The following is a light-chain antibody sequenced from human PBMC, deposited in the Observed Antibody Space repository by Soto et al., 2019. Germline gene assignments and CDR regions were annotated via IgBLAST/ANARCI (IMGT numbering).Light chain of an antibody. Sequence: DIVMTQSPDSLAVSLGERATINCKSSQSVLYTSNNKNYLAWYQQKAGQPPKVLIYWASTRASGVPERFSGSGSGTDFTPKISRVEAEDVGVYYCMQGLQTPPTFGQGTKVDIK. CDR2: WAS. CDR1: QSVLYTSNNKNY. J-gene: IGKJ2*01. CDR3: MQGLQTPPT. V-gene: IGKV4-1*01.